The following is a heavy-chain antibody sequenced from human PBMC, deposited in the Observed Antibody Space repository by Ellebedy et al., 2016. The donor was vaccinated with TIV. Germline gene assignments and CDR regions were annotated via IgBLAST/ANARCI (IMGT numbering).Heavy chain of an antibody. Sequence: GESLKISCAASEFAFDDDWMSWVRQAPGKGLEWVANINKDGSEEYYMDSVKGRFTISRDNTENSLVLEMSSRRAEDTAIYYCVRGGARSSWYWRLWGQGTLVTVSS. V-gene: IGHV3-7*03. CDR3: VRGGARSSWYWRL. J-gene: IGHJ4*02. D-gene: IGHD2-8*02. CDR1: EFAFDDDW. CDR2: INKDGSEE.